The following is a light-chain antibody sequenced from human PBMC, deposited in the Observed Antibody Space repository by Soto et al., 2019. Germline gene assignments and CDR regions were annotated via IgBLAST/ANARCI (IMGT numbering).Light chain of an antibody. CDR2: EVD. CDR1: RNDVGVYNY. J-gene: IGLJ3*02. V-gene: IGLV2-8*01. CDR3: SSYGGSIDWV. Sequence: QSVLTQPPSASGSPGQSVTISCTGSRNDVGVYNYVSWYQHHPGTAPKLIIYEVDKRPSGVPDRFSGSKSGNTASLTVSGLQAEDEADYYCSSYGGSIDWVFGGGTKLTVL.